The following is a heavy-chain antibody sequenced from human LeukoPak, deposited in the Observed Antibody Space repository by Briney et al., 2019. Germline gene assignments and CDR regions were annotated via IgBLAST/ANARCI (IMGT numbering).Heavy chain of an antibody. CDR3: AREGSSGGFDV. V-gene: IGHV3-33*01. CDR1: GFTFRSYG. Sequence: VGSLTLSCAASGFTFRSYGMHWVRQAPGKGLEWVAIIWYDGSNKYYADSVKGRFTISRDNSKNTLSLQMNSLRAEDTAVYYCAREGSSGGFDVWGQGIIVVVSS. D-gene: IGHD6-6*01. CDR2: IWYDGSNK. J-gene: IGHJ3*01.